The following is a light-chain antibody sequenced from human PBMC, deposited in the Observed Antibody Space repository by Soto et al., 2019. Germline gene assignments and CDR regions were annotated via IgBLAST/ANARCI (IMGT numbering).Light chain of an antibody. CDR1: QGISSF. Sequence: AIRMTQSPSSISASTGDRVTITCRASQGISSFLAWYQQKPGKAPKLLIYAAATLQRGAPSRFSASGSGTDFTLTISRLQSEDFATYFCQQYLSYPYTFAQGTKLE. CDR3: QQYLSYPYT. CDR2: AAA. V-gene: IGKV1-8*01. J-gene: IGKJ2*01.